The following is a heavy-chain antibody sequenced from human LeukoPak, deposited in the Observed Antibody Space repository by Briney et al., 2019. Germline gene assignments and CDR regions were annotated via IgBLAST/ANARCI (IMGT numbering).Heavy chain of an antibody. Sequence: GGSLRHSCAASGFTFSSYWMHWVRQAPGKGLVWVSRINSDGSSTSYADSVKGRFTISRDNAKNTLYLQMNSLRAEDTAVYYCARVDYYDSSGYWNWLDPWGQGTLVTVSS. CDR3: ARVDYYDSSGYWNWLDP. V-gene: IGHV3-74*01. D-gene: IGHD3-22*01. CDR1: GFTFSSYW. J-gene: IGHJ5*02. CDR2: INSDGSST.